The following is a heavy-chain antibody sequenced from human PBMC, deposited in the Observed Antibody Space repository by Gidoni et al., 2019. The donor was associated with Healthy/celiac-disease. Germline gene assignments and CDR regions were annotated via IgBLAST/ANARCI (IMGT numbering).Heavy chain of an antibody. CDR3: AVYCSGGSCYLYYYYGMDV. J-gene: IGHJ6*02. Sequence: GKGLEWVANIKQDGSEKYYVDSVKCRFTISRDNAKNSLYLQLNSLRAEDTAVYYCAVYCSGGSCYLYYYYGMDVWGQGTTVTVSS. V-gene: IGHV3-7*01. CDR2: IKQDGSEK. D-gene: IGHD2-15*01.